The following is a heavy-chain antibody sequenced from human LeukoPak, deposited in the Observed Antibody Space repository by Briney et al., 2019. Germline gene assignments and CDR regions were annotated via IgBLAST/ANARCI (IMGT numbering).Heavy chain of an antibody. CDR3: ARHSSGWYYFDY. CDR1: GGTFSSYA. V-gene: IGHV1-69*13. Sequence: SVKVSCKASGGTFSSYAISWVRQAPGQGLEWMGGIIPIFGTANYAQKFQGRVTITADESTSTAYMELSSLRSEDTAVYYCARHSSGWYYFDYWGQGTLVTVSS. D-gene: IGHD6-19*01. CDR2: IIPIFGTA. J-gene: IGHJ4*02.